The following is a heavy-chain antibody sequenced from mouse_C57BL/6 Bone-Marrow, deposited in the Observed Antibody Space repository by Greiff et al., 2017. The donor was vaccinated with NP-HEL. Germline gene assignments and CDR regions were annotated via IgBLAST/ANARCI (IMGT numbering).Heavy chain of an antibody. Sequence: EVQLVESEGGLVQPGSSMKLSCTASGFTFSDYYMAWVRQVPEKGLEWVANINYDGSSTYYLDSLKSRFIISRDNAKNILYLQMSSLKSEDTATYYCARSGYYVGAMDYWGKGTSVTVSS. CDR2: INYDGSST. D-gene: IGHD2-3*01. CDR3: ARSGYYVGAMDY. J-gene: IGHJ4*01. V-gene: IGHV5-16*01. CDR1: GFTFSDYY.